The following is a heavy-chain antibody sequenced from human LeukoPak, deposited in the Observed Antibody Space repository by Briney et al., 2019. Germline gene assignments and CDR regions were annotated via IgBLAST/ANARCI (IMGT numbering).Heavy chain of an antibody. CDR1: GYTFTSYG. CDR3: ARRNCGGDCYSYYYYGMDV. Sequence: ASVKVSRKASGYTFTSYGISWVRQAPGQGLQWMGWISAYNGNTNYAQKLQGRVTMTTDTSTSTAYMELRSLRSDDTAVYYCARRNCGGDCYSYYYYGMDVWGQGTTVTVSS. V-gene: IGHV1-18*01. D-gene: IGHD2-21*02. J-gene: IGHJ6*02. CDR2: ISAYNGNT.